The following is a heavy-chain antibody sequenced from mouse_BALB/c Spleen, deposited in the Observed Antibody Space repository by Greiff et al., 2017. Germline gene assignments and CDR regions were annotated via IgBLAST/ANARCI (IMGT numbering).Heavy chain of an antibody. CDR3: ARGGYAMDY. D-gene: IGHD1-1*02. J-gene: IGHJ4*01. V-gene: IGHV14-3*02. Sequence: EVKLVESGAELVKPGASVKLSCTASGFNIQDTYMHWVKQRPEQGLEWIGRIDPANGNTKYDPKFQGKATITADTSSNTAYLQLSSLTSEDTAVYYCARGGYAMDYWGQGTSVTVSS. CDR1: GFNIQDTY. CDR2: IDPANGNT.